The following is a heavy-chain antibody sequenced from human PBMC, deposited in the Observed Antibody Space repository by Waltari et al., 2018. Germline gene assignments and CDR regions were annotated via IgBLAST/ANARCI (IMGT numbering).Heavy chain of an antibody. V-gene: IGHV3-21*01. J-gene: IGHJ4*02. Sequence: EVQLVESGGGLVKPGGSLRLSCAASGFTFSSYSMNWVRQAPGKGLEWVSSISSSSSYIYYADSVNGRFTISRDNAKNSLYLQMNSLRAEDTAVYYCARPTTVTTNRQFDYWGQGTLVTVSS. CDR3: ARPTTVTTNRQFDY. CDR2: ISSSSSYI. CDR1: GFTFSSYS. D-gene: IGHD4-17*01.